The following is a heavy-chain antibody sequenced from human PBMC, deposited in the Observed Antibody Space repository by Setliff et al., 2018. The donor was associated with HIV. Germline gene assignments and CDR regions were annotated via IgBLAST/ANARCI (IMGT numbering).Heavy chain of an antibody. CDR1: GGSISSYY. J-gene: IGHJ6*02. CDR3: AREIWGQAAHVPYGMDV. V-gene: IGHV4-4*07. Sequence: PSETLSLTCTVSGGSISSYYWSWIRQPAGKGLEWIGRFYTSGSTNYNPSLKSRVTMSVDTSKNQSSLKVRYVTAADTAIYYCAREIWGQAAHVPYGMDVWGQGTTVTVSS. CDR2: FYTSGST. D-gene: IGHD6-25*01.